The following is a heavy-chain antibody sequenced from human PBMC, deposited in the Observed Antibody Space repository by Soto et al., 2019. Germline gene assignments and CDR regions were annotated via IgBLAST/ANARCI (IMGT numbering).Heavy chain of an antibody. Sequence: GGSLRLSCAASGFTFSSYAMHWVRQAPGKGLEYVSAISSNGGSTYYANSVKGRFTISRDNSKNTLYLQMGSLRAEDMAVYYCARGSRYDFWSGPTTGVPDYWGQGTLVTVSS. V-gene: IGHV3-64*01. D-gene: IGHD3-3*01. CDR1: GFTFSSYA. CDR2: ISSNGGST. CDR3: ARGSRYDFWSGPTTGVPDY. J-gene: IGHJ4*02.